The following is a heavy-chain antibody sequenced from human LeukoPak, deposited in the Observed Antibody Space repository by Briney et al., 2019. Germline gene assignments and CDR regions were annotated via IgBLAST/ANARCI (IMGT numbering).Heavy chain of an antibody. J-gene: IGHJ4*02. Sequence: PGGSLRLSCAASGFTFSSYSMNWVRQAPGKGLEWVSYISSSGSTIYYADSVKGRFTISRDNTKNSLYLQMNSLRAEDTAVYYCARSFPNPKYSGSYYGYFDYWGQGTLVTVSS. V-gene: IGHV3-48*04. CDR2: ISSSGSTI. D-gene: IGHD1-26*01. CDR1: GFTFSSYS. CDR3: ARSFPNPKYSGSYYGYFDY.